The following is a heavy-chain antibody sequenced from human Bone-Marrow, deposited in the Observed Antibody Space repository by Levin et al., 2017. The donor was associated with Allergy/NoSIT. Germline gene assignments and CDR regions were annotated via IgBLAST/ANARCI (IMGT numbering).Heavy chain of an antibody. CDR1: GFTFSSYA. D-gene: IGHD3-10*01. Sequence: SCAASGFTFSSYAMHWVRQAPGKGLEWVAVISYDGSNKYYADSVKGRFTISRDNSKNTLYLQMNSLRAEDTAVYFTMVREGGYWGQGTLVTVSS. V-gene: IGHV3-30-3*01. CDR2: ISYDGSNK. CDR3: MVREGGY. J-gene: IGHJ4*02.